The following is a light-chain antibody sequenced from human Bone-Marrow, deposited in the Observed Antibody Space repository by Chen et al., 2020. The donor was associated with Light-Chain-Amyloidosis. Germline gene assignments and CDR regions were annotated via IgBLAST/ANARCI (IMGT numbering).Light chain of an antibody. CDR2: EVT. V-gene: IGLV2-14*01. Sequence: SALTQPASVSGSPGQSITISFTGTSSDVGGDNHVSWYQQHPDKAPKLMIYEVTNRPSWVTDRFSGSKSDNTASLTISGLQTEDEADYFCSSYTITNTLVFGSGTRVTVL. J-gene: IGLJ1*01. CDR3: SSYTITNTLV. CDR1: SSDVGGDNH.